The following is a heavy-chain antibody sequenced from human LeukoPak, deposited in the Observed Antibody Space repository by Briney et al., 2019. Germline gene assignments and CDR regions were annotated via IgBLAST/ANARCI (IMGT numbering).Heavy chain of an antibody. CDR3: ARDTPRGYSYGLPSMNYYYGMDV. D-gene: IGHD5-18*01. Sequence: ASVKVSCKASGYTFTGYYMHWVRQAPGQGLEWMGWINPNSGGTNYAQKSQGRVTMTRDTSISTAYMELSRLRSDDTAVYYCARDTPRGYSYGLPSMNYYYGMDVWGQGTTVTVSS. CDR1: GYTFTGYY. V-gene: IGHV1-2*02. J-gene: IGHJ6*02. CDR2: INPNSGGT.